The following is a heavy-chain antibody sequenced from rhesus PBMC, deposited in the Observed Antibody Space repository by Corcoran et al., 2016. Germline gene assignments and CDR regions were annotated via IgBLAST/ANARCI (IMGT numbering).Heavy chain of an antibody. D-gene: IGHD6-43*01. CDR3: ARHLGSSYGWRFDV. Sequence: QVQLQESGPAVVKPSETLSLTCAVSGGSISRSNWWDWIRQPPGKGVEWIGGIYGSAPAPVSGPSLQSRVTLSIATSKTQFSLKLSSVTAADTAVYFCARHLGSSYGWRFDVWGAGVLVTVSS. J-gene: IGHJ5-1*01. CDR2: IYGSAPAP. V-gene: IGHV4-93*02. CDR1: GGSISRSNW.